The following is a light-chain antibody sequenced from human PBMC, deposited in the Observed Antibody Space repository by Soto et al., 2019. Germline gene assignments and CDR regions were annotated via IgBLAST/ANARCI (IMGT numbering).Light chain of an antibody. CDR3: QQSYSTPLT. CDR1: QTISSY. CDR2: AAS. V-gene: IGKV1-39*01. Sequence: DIQMTQSPYSLSASVGDRVTITCRASQTISSYLNWYQQKPGKAPKLLIYAASSLRSGVPSRFSGSGSGTDFTLSISSLQPEDFATYYCQQSYSTPLTFGGGTKVEIK. J-gene: IGKJ4*01.